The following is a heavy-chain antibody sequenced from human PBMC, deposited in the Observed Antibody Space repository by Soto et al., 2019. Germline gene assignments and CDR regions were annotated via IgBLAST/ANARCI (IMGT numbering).Heavy chain of an antibody. CDR1: AGTFSSYT. J-gene: IGHJ4*02. D-gene: IGHD6-19*01. CDR3: ADSSGWFYFDY. CDR2: IITILGIA. Sequence: LVKVSCKASAGTFSSYTISLVPQATGKGLEWVGSIITILGIAKYAQKFQGRVTMTADKSTRTAYMELSSLRSEDTAVYYCADSSGWFYFDYWGQGTLVTVS. V-gene: IGHV1-69*02.